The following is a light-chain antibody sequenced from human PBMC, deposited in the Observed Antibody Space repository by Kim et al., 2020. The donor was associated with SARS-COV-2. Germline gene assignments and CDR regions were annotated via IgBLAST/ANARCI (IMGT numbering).Light chain of an antibody. V-gene: IGLV1-40*01. J-gene: IGLJ3*02. CDR1: SSNIGSSFD. Sequence: QSVLTQPPSVSGAPGQGVTITCTGSSSNIGSSFDVHWYQRLPGAAPKVLIIHNNNRPSGVPDRFSGSKSGTSASLAISGLQAEDEADYFCQSFDSSLSAWVFGGGTQLTVL. CDR2: HNN. CDR3: QSFDSSLSAWV.